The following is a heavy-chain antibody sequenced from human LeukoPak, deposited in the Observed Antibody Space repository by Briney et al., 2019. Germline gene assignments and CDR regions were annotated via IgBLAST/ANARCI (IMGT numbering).Heavy chain of an antibody. Sequence: GGSLRLSCAGSGFTFSAYVLNWVRQAPGKGLEWVSALSGSGDTTYYTDSVKGRFTISRDNSKNTLYLQMNSLRAEDTAVYYCARDVGLPADYFDYWGQGTLVTVSS. CDR1: GFTFSAYV. CDR3: ARDVGLPADYFDY. V-gene: IGHV3-23*01. D-gene: IGHD2-2*01. J-gene: IGHJ4*02. CDR2: LSGSGDTT.